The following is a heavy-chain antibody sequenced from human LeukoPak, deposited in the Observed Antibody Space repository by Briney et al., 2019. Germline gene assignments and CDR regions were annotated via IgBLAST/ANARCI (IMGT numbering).Heavy chain of an antibody. Sequence: GGSLRLSCAASGFTFSSYGMHWVRQAPGKGLEWVAVISYDGSNKYYADSVKGRFTISRDNSKNTLYLHMNSLRAEDTAVYYCAKDAYYYDSSGYPPGDYYYGMDVWGQGTTVTVSS. J-gene: IGHJ6*02. D-gene: IGHD3-22*01. CDR1: GFTFSSYG. V-gene: IGHV3-30*18. CDR3: AKDAYYYDSSGYPPGDYYYGMDV. CDR2: ISYDGSNK.